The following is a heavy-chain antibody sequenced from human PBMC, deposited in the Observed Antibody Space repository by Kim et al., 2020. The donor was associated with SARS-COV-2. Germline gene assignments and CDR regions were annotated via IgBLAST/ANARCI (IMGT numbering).Heavy chain of an antibody. CDR3: ARQYCSGGSCYPNSYYYYGMDV. V-gene: IGHV4-4*07. Sequence: SETLSLTCTVSGGSISSYYWSWIRQPAGKGLEWIGRIYTSGSTNYNPSLKSRVTMSVDTSKNQFSLKLSSVTAADTAVYYCARQYCSGGSCYPNSYYYYGMDVWGQGTTVTVSS. D-gene: IGHD2-15*01. CDR2: IYTSGST. CDR1: GGSISSYY. J-gene: IGHJ6*02.